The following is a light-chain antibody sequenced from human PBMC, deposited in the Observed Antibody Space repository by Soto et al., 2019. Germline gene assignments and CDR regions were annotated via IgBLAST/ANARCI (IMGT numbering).Light chain of an antibody. J-gene: IGLJ7*01. Sequence: QSVLTQPPSASGTPGQRVTISCSGRNSNIGNFYVYWYQQLPGTAPKLLIYKNNQRPLGVPDRFSGSKSGTSASLAISGLRSDDEADYYCAAWDDSLSGPGVFGGGTQLTVL. V-gene: IGLV1-47*01. CDR1: NSNIGNFY. CDR2: KNN. CDR3: AAWDDSLSGPGV.